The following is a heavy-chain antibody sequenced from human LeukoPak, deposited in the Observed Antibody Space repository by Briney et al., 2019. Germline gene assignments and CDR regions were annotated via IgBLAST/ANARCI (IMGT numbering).Heavy chain of an antibody. V-gene: IGHV1-8*01. J-gene: IGHJ5*02. CDR3: ARTTVGSRDWFDP. CDR1: GYTFTSYD. D-gene: IGHD1-26*01. Sequence: VASVKVSGKASGYTFTSYDINWVRRATGQGLEWMGWMNPNSGNTGYVQKFQGRVTMTRNTSISTAYMELSSLRSEDTAVYYCARTTVGSRDWFDPWGQGTLVTVSS. CDR2: MNPNSGNT.